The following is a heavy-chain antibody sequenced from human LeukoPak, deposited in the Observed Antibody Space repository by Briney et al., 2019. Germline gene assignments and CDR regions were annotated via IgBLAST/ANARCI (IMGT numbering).Heavy chain of an antibody. D-gene: IGHD2-2*02. CDR1: GYTFTSYG. CDR3: ARDIPFDCSSTSCYNPGAFDI. CDR2: ISAYNGNT. Sequence: ASVNVSCKASGYTFTSYGISWVRQAPGQGLEWMGWISAYNGNTNYAQKLQGRDTMTTDTSTSTAYMELRSLRSDDTAVYYCARDIPFDCSSTSCYNPGAFDIWGQGTMVTVSS. J-gene: IGHJ3*02. V-gene: IGHV1-18*01.